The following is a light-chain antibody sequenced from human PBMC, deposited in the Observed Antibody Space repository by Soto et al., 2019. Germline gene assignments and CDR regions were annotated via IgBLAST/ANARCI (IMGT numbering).Light chain of an antibody. CDR2: GAS. J-gene: IGKJ5*01. CDR3: QQYNNWPPVT. CDR1: QSVSSN. V-gene: IGKV3-15*01. Sequence: EIVMTQSPVTLSVSPGERVTLSCRASQSVSSNLAWYQQKSGQAPRLLIYGASTRFTGIPARFSGSGSGTEFTLTISSLQSEDFAIYYCQQYNNWPPVTFGQGTRLEIK.